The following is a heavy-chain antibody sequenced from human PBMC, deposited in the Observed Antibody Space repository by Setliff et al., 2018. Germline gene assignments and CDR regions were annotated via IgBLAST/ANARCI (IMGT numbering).Heavy chain of an antibody. V-gene: IGHV3-23*01. J-gene: IGHJ6*03. Sequence: PGGSLRLSCAASGFTFSSYAMSWVRQAPGKGLEWVSVISDSDGSTYYADSVKGRFTISRDNSKNTLYLQLNSLRSEDTAIYYCARPMYYYYYYMDVWGKGTAVTVSS. CDR3: ARPMYYYYYYMDV. CDR2: ISDSDGST. CDR1: GFTFSSYA.